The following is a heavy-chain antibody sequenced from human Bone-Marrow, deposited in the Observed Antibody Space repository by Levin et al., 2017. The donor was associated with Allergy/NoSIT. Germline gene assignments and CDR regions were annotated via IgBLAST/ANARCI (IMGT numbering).Heavy chain of an antibody. V-gene: IGHV3-15*01. J-gene: IGHJ6*03. CDR2: IKSKTDGGTT. D-gene: IGHD2-2*01. Sequence: SCAASGFTFSNAWMSWVRQAPGKGLEWVGRIKSKTDGGTTDYAAPVKGRFTISRDDSKNTLYLQMNSLKTEDTAVYYCTTARLDIVVVPAPRGRYYYYYMDVWGKGTTVTVSS. CDR3: TTARLDIVVVPAPRGRYYYYYMDV. CDR1: GFTFSNAW.